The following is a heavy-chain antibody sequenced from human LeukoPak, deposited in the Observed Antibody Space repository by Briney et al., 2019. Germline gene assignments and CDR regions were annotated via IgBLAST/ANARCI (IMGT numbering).Heavy chain of an antibody. CDR2: ISDSSSTI. CDR1: GFTFSTYS. Sequence: GGSLRLSCTASGFTFSTYSMIWVRQAPGKGLEWVSYISDSSSTIYYADSVKGRFTISRDNAKNSLYLQMNSLRAEDTAVYYCAAFYGGKPDYWGQGPLVTVSS. J-gene: IGHJ4*02. D-gene: IGHD4-17*01. V-gene: IGHV3-48*01. CDR3: AAFYGGKPDY.